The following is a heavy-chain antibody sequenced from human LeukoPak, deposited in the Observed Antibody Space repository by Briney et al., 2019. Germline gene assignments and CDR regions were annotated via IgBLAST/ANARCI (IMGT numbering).Heavy chain of an antibody. D-gene: IGHD3-16*02. CDR1: GFTFSSYS. CDR2: ISSSSSTI. V-gene: IGHV3-48*01. Sequence: GGSLRLSCAASGFTFSSYSINWVRQGPGKGLEWVSYISSSSSTIYYADSVKGRFTISRDNAKNSLYLQMNSLRPEDTAVYYCARGSDFVWGSYRPYFDYWGQGTLVTVSS. CDR3: ARGSDFVWGSYRPYFDY. J-gene: IGHJ4*02.